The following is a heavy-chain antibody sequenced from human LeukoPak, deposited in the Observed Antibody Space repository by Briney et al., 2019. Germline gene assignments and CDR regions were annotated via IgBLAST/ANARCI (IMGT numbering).Heavy chain of an antibody. CDR2: VYYSGNT. D-gene: IGHD3-3*01. V-gene: IGHV4-39*02. CDR1: GESISSGRHY. CDR3: ARDGVLRFLEWST. J-gene: IGHJ5*02. Sequence: SETLSLTCRVSGESISSGRHYWGWLRQTPGKGLEWIGSVYYSGNTFHNPSLKSRVTTSVDTSKNQFSLKLSSVTAADTAVYYCARDGVLRFLEWSTWGQGTLVTVFS.